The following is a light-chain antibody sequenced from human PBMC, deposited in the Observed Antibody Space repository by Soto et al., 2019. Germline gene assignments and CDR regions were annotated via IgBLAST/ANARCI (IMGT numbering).Light chain of an antibody. CDR2: EVT. Sequence: QSALSHPPSASGSPGQSVTISCTGTTSDIGAYNYVSWYQQRPGKAPKLIIYEVTRRPSGVPDRIFGSKSYTTASLTVSGLQAEDEADYYCSSFAGTNSFVFGTGTKVTVL. CDR1: TSDIGAYNY. CDR3: SSFAGTNSFV. V-gene: IGLV2-8*01. J-gene: IGLJ1*01.